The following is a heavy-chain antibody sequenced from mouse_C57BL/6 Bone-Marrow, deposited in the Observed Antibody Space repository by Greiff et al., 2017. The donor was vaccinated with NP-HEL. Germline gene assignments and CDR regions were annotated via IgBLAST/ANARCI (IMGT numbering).Heavy chain of an antibody. CDR3: ARGDGLWYFDV. J-gene: IGHJ1*03. CDR2: INPDSSTI. CDR1: GVDFSRYW. Sequence: AASGVDFSRYWMSWVRRAPGKGLEWIGEINPDSSTINYAPSLKDKFIISRDNAKNTLYLQMSKVRSEDTALYYCARGDGLWYFDVWGTGTTVTVSS. D-gene: IGHD1-2*01. V-gene: IGHV4-1*01.